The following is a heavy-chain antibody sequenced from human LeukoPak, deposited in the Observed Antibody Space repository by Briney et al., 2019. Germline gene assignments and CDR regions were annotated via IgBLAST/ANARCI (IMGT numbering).Heavy chain of an antibody. Sequence: PGGSLRPSCAASGFTFSSYAMSWVRQAPGKGLEWVSAISGSGGSTYYADSVKGRFTISRDNSKNTLYLQMNSLRAEDTAVYYCAKDRAYSSSWYASYFDYWGQGTLVTVSS. J-gene: IGHJ4*02. CDR1: GFTFSSYA. CDR2: ISGSGGST. D-gene: IGHD6-13*01. V-gene: IGHV3-23*01. CDR3: AKDRAYSSSWYASYFDY.